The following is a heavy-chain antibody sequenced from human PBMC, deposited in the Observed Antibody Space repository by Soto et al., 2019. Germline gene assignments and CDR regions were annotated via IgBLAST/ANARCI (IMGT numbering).Heavy chain of an antibody. CDR3: ARGGYSYGPGPNYYYYYGMDV. V-gene: IGHV4-59*01. CDR2: IYYSGST. CDR1: GGSISSYY. D-gene: IGHD5-18*01. J-gene: IGHJ6*02. Sequence: SETLSLTCTVSGGSISSYYWSWIRQPPGKGLEWIGYIYYSGSTNYNPSLKSRVTISVDTSKNQFSLKLSSVTAADTAVYCCARGGYSYGPGPNYYYYYGMDVWGQGTTVTVSS.